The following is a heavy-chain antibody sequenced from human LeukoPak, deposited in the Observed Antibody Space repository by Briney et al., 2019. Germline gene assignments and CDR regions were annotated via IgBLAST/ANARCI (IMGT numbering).Heavy chain of an antibody. CDR3: AREAYYYDSTPPV. CDR2: INSDGSST. J-gene: IGHJ6*02. D-gene: IGHD3-22*01. Sequence: GGSLRLSCAASGFTFSSYWMHWVRQAPGKGLVWVSRINSDGSSTSYADSVKGRFTISRDNAKNTLYVQMNSLRAEDTAVYYCAREAYYYDSTPPVWGQGTTVTVSS. V-gene: IGHV3-74*01. CDR1: GFTFSSYW.